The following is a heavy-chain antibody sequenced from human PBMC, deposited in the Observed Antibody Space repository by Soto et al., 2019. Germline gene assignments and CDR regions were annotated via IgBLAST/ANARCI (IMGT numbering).Heavy chain of an antibody. D-gene: IGHD2-2*01. Sequence: QVQLQESGPGLVKPSQTLSLTCTVSGGSISSGGYYWSWIRQHPGKGLEWIGYIYYSGSTYYNPSLKSRVTISVDTSKNQFSRKLSSVTAADTAVYYCARSEGVPAAMRYYYYGMDVWGQGTTVTVSS. CDR3: ARSEGVPAAMRYYYYGMDV. J-gene: IGHJ6*02. V-gene: IGHV4-31*03. CDR1: GGSISSGGYY. CDR2: IYYSGST.